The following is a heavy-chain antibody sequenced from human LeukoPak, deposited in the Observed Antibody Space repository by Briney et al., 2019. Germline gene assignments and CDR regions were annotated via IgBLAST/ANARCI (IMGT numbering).Heavy chain of an antibody. CDR1: GYTFTGYY. CDR2: INPNSGGT. Sequence: ASVKVSCXASGYTFTGYYMHWVRQAPGQGLEWMGRINPNSGGTNYAQKFQGRVTMTRDTSISTAYMELSRLRSDDTAVYYCARVQSSGHDNGYFAYWGQGTLVTVSS. V-gene: IGHV1-2*06. J-gene: IGHJ4*02. D-gene: IGHD5-12*01. CDR3: ARVQSSGHDNGYFAY.